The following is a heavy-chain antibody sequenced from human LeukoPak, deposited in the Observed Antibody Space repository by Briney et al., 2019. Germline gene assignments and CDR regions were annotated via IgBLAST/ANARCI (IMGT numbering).Heavy chain of an antibody. D-gene: IGHD3-10*01. CDR3: ARDKVWFGEPAYYYYGMDV. CDR2: ISAYNGNT. J-gene: IGHJ6*02. Sequence: ASVKVSCKASGYTFTSYGISWVRQAPGQGLERMGWISAYNGNTNYAQKLQGRVTMTTDTSTSTAYMELRSLRSDDTAVYYCARDKVWFGEPAYYYYGMDVWAQGTTVTVSS. CDR1: GYTFTSYG. V-gene: IGHV1-18*01.